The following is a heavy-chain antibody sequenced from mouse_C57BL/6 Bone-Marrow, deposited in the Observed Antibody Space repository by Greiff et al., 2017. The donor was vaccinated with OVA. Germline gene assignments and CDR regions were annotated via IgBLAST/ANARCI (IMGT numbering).Heavy chain of an antibody. J-gene: IGHJ2*01. V-gene: IGHV1-82*01. CDR2: IYPGDGDP. Sequence: VNLVESGPELVKPGASVKISCKASGYAFSSSWMNWVKQRPGKGLEWIGRIYPGDGDPNYNGKFKGKATLTAAKSSSTAYMQLSSLTSEDSAFYFCARHEDGYYASYFYYWGQGTTLTVSS. CDR3: ARHEDGYYASYFYY. D-gene: IGHD2-3*01. CDR1: GYAFSSSW.